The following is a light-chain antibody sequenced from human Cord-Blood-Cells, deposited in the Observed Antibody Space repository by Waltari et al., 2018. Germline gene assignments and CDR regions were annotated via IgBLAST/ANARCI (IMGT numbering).Light chain of an antibody. CDR1: SSNIGSNY. Sequence: QSVLTQPPSASGTPGQRVTISCSGSSSNIGSNYVYWYQHLPATAPKLLIYRNNQRPSGVPDRFSGSKSGTSASLAISGLRSEDEADYYCAAWDDSLSGWVFGGGTKLTVL. J-gene: IGLJ3*02. CDR2: RNN. CDR3: AAWDDSLSGWV. V-gene: IGLV1-47*01.